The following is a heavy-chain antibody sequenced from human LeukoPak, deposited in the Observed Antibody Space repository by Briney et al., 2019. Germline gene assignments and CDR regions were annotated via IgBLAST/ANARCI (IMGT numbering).Heavy chain of an antibody. J-gene: IGHJ4*02. CDR1: GFTFSSYA. CDR2: IYSAGST. Sequence: GGSLRLSCAASGFTFSSYAMIWVRQAPGKGLEWVSLIYSAGSTYYADSVKGRFTISRDSSKNTLYLHMNSLRAEDTAVYYCARGDTGVTIFGVVSHFDYWGQGTLVTVSS. CDR3: ARGDTGVTIFGVVSHFDY. D-gene: IGHD3-3*01. V-gene: IGHV3-53*01.